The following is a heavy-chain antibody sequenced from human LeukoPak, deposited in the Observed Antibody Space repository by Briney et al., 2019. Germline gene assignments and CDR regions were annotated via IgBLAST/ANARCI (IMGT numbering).Heavy chain of an antibody. CDR1: GFTFSDYG. CDR3: ARVKEGAYDILTVDY. CDR2: ISSRSGTI. V-gene: IGHV3-48*02. Sequence: GGSLRLSCAASGFTFSDYGMHWVRQAPGKGLEWVSYISSRSGTIYYADSVKGRFTISRDNAKNSLYLQMNRLRDEDTAVYYCARVKEGAYDILTVDYWGQGTLVTVSS. D-gene: IGHD3-9*01. J-gene: IGHJ4*02.